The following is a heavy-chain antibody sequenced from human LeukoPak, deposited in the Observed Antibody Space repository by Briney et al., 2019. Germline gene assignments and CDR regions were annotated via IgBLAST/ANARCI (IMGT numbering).Heavy chain of an antibody. D-gene: IGHD2-15*01. CDR2: ITSSSSYI. CDR1: GFTFTSYN. Sequence: PRGSLRLSCAASGFTFTSYNMNWVRQAPGKGLEWVSSITSSSSYIYYADSVKGRFTVSRDNSKNTLYLQMNSLSAEDTAVYYCAKNGDRGAYCSGGTCYPYYYHYMDVWGKGTTVTISS. J-gene: IGHJ6*03. V-gene: IGHV3-21*04. CDR3: AKNGDRGAYCSGGTCYPYYYHYMDV.